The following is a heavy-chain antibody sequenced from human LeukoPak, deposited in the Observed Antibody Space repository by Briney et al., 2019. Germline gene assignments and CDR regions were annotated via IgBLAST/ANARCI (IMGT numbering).Heavy chain of an antibody. CDR1: GGSFSGYY. CDR2: INHSGST. Sequence: PSETLSLTCAVYGGSFSGYYWSWIRQPPGKGLEWIGEINHSGSTNYNPSPNNRVTISVDTSNNQFSLKLSSVSAADTAVYYCARENYYDSSGYYPETYYYYYYYMDVWGKGTTVTVSS. D-gene: IGHD3-22*01. CDR3: ARENYYDSSGYYPETYYYYYYYMDV. J-gene: IGHJ6*03. V-gene: IGHV4-34*01.